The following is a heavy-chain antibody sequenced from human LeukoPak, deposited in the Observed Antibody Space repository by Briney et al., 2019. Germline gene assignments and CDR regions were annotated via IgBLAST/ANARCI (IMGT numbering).Heavy chain of an antibody. Sequence: GGSLRPSCAASGFTFSDSYMSWIRQAPGKGLEWISYISTSGDTIYYADSVKGRFIISRDNAKNSLYLQMNSLRAEDTAVFYCARVGSGWYFDSWGQGTLVTVSS. CDR3: ARVGSGWYFDS. V-gene: IGHV3-11*04. CDR1: GFTFSDSY. J-gene: IGHJ4*02. CDR2: ISTSGDTI. D-gene: IGHD6-19*01.